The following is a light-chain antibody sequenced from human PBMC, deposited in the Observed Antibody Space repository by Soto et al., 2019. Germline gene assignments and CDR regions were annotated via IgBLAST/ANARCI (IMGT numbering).Light chain of an antibody. V-gene: IGKV1-5*01. CDR1: QSISSY. J-gene: IGKJ1*01. CDR2: DAS. CDR3: QQYNSYSPWT. Sequence: DIQMTQPPSSLSASVGDRVTITCRASQSISSYLNWYQQKPGKAPKLLIYDASSLESGVPSRFGGSGSGTEFTLTISSLQPDDFATYYCQQYNSYSPWTFGQGTKVDIK.